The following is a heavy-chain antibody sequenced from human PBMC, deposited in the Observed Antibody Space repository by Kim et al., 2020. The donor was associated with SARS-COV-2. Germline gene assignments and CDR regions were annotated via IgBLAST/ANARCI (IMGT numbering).Heavy chain of an antibody. CDR1: GGTFSSYA. Sequence: SVKVSCKASGGTFSSYAISWVRQAPGQGLEWMGRIIPILGIANYAQKFQGRVTITADKSTSTAYMELSSLRSEDTAVYYCARARDDYGDYALDYYGMDVWGQGTTVTVSS. J-gene: IGHJ6*02. V-gene: IGHV1-69*04. CDR3: ARARDDYGDYALDYYGMDV. D-gene: IGHD4-17*01. CDR2: IIPILGIA.